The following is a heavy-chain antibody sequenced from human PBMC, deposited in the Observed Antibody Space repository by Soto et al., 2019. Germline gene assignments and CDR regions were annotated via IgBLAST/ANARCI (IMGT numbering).Heavy chain of an antibody. CDR1: GGTFSSYA. V-gene: IGHV1-69*13. Sequence: GASVKVSCKASGGTFSSYAISWVRQAPGQGLEWMGGIIPIFGTANYAQKFQGRVTITADESTSTAYMELSSLRSEDTAVYYCARIYQPYYYYGMDVWGQGTTVTVSS. D-gene: IGHD2-2*01. CDR3: ARIYQPYYYYGMDV. J-gene: IGHJ6*02. CDR2: IIPIFGTA.